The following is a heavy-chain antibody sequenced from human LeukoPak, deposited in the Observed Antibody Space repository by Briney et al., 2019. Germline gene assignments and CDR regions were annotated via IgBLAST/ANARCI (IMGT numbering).Heavy chain of an antibody. CDR3: AKDRRYYGGNSGGFDY. CDR1: GFTLSDYY. D-gene: IGHD4-23*01. J-gene: IGHJ4*02. Sequence: GGSLRLSCAASGFTLSDYYMSWIRQAPGKGLEWVSYISSSGSTIYYADSVKGRFTISRDNAKNSLYLQMNSLRAEDTAVYYCAKDRRYYGGNSGGFDYWGQGTLVTVSS. V-gene: IGHV3-11*01. CDR2: ISSSGSTI.